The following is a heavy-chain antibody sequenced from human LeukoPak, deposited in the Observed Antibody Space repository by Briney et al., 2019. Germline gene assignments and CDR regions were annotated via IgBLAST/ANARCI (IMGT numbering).Heavy chain of an antibody. D-gene: IGHD3-16*01. CDR3: AKDGSVPWGYYMDV. J-gene: IGHJ6*03. CDR1: GFTFSSYE. CDR2: ISSSGSTI. Sequence: GGSLRLSCAASGFTFSSYEMNWVRQAPGKGLEWVSYISSSGSTIYYADSVKGRFTISRDNAKNSLYLEMNSLRAEDTAVYYCAKDGSVPWGYYMDVWGKGTTVTISS. V-gene: IGHV3-48*03.